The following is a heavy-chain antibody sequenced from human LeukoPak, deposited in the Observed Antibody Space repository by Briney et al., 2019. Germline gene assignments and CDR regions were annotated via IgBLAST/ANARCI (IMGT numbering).Heavy chain of an antibody. D-gene: IGHD6-13*01. V-gene: IGHV1-2*06. Sequence: ASVKVACKASGYTFTGYYMHWVQQAPGQGLEWMGRINPNSGGTNYAQKFQGRVTMTRDTSISTAYMELSRLRSDDTAVYYCARAKSSSWYDYWGQGTLVTVSS. J-gene: IGHJ4*02. CDR1: GYTFTGYY. CDR3: ARAKSSSWYDY. CDR2: INPNSGGT.